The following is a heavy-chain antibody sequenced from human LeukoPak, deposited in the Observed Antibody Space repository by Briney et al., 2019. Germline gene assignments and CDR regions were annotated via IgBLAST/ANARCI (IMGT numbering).Heavy chain of an antibody. CDR2: INPNSGGT. CDR1: GGTFSSYA. CDR3: ARARITIFGVVPTGMDV. D-gene: IGHD3-3*01. J-gene: IGHJ6*02. Sequence: GASVKVSCKASGGTFSSYAISWVRQAPGQGLEWMGWINPNSGGTNYAQKFQGRVTMTRDTSISTAYMELSRLRSDDTAVYYCARARITIFGVVPTGMDVWGQGTTVTVSS. V-gene: IGHV1-2*02.